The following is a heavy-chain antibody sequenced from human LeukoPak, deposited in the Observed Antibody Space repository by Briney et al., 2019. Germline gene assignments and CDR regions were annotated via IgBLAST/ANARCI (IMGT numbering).Heavy chain of an antibody. CDR1: GGSISSSGYY. CDR2: INHSGST. CDR3: ARATTVTTYYDY. J-gene: IGHJ4*02. Sequence: SETLSLTCTVSGGSISSSGYYWSWIRQPPGKGLEWIGEINHSGSTNYNPSLKSRVTISVDTSKNQFSLKLSSVTAADTAVYYCARATTVTTYYDYWGQGTLVTVSS. D-gene: IGHD4-17*01. V-gene: IGHV4-39*07.